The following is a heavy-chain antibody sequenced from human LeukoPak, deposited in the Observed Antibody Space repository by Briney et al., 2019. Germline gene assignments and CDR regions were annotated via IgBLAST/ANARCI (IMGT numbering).Heavy chain of an antibody. CDR1: GGSISDYY. Sequence: PAETLSLTCTVSGGSISDYYWSWIRQPAGKGLEWIGRMYTSGNTNYNPSLKSRVTMSVDTSKNQFSLKLSSVTAADTAVYYCAREGLDTAMVPFFDNWGQGTLVTVSS. V-gene: IGHV4-4*07. D-gene: IGHD5-18*01. CDR3: AREGLDTAMVPFFDN. J-gene: IGHJ4*02. CDR2: MYTSGNT.